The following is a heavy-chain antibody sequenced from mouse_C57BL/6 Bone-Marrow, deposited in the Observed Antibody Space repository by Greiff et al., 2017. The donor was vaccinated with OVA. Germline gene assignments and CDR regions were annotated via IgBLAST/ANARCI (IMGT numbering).Heavy chain of an antibody. CDR2: IYPRSGNT. CDR1: GYTFTSYG. D-gene: IGHD1-1*01. Sequence: QVQLQQSGAELARPGASVKLSCKASGYTFTSYGISWVKQRTGQGLEWIGEIYPRSGNTYYNEKFKGKATLTADKSSSTAYMELRSLTSEDSAGYFCARWGPTVVAPPWFAYWGQGTLVTVSA. CDR3: ARWGPTVVAPPWFAY. V-gene: IGHV1-81*01. J-gene: IGHJ3*01.